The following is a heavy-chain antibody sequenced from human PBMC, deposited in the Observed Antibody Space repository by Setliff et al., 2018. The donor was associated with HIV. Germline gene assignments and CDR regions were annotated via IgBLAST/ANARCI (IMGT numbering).Heavy chain of an antibody. Sequence: PSETLSLTCTVSGGSISSSYWTWTRQPPGKGLEWIGNIHYSGSTTYNPSLMSRVTISFDTSRSQFSLKLSSVTAADTAVHYCARGRDKYGPIDYWGQGTLVTVSS. CDR1: GGSISSSY. D-gene: IGHD3-10*01. V-gene: IGHV4-59*01. CDR3: ARGRDKYGPIDY. J-gene: IGHJ4*02. CDR2: IHYSGST.